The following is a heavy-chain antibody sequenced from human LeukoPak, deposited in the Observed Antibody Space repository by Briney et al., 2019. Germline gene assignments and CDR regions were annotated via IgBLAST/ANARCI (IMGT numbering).Heavy chain of an antibody. Sequence: GGSLRLSCAASGFTFNDYYMNWIRQAPGKGLEWVSAINRDGSYTYYADSVKGRFIISRDNSKNTLSLQMNSLRVEDTALYYCAKYSDSTGAHYFDYWGQGTLVTVSS. V-gene: IGHV3-23*05. CDR3: AKYSDSTGAHYFDY. CDR1: GFTFNDYY. J-gene: IGHJ4*02. D-gene: IGHD2/OR15-2a*01. CDR2: INRDGSYT.